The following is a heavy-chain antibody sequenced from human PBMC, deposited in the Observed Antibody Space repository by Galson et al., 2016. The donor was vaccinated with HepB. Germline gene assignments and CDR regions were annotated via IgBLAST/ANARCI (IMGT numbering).Heavy chain of an antibody. CDR3: AVGNDTLDY. CDR1: GFTFSSYW. CDR2: IYGDGSST. J-gene: IGHJ4*02. V-gene: IGHV3-74*01. Sequence: SLRLSCAASGFTFSSYWLHWVRQAPGKGLGWVSRIYGDGSSTTDADSVKGRFTISRDNAKNTLYLQMNSLRAGDTAVYYCAVGNDTLDYWGQGTMVTVSS. D-gene: IGHD1-1*01.